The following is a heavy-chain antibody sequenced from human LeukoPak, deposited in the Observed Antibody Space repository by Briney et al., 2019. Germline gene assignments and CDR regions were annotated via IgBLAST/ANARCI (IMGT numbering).Heavy chain of an antibody. CDR2: ISSSGSTI. J-gene: IGHJ5*02. CDR3: ARLWFGELLSPWFDP. CDR1: GFTFSSYE. Sequence: PGGSLRLSCAASGFTFSSYEMNWVRQAPGKGLEWVSYISSSGSTIYYADSVKGRFTISRDNAKNSLYLQMNSLRVEDTAVYYCARLWFGELLSPWFDPWGQGTLVTVSS. D-gene: IGHD3-10*01. V-gene: IGHV3-48*03.